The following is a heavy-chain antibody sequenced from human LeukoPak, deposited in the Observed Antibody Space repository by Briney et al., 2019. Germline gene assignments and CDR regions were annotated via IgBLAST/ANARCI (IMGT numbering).Heavy chain of an antibody. Sequence: SETLSLTCTISGGSISNYYWTWIRQPPGKGLEWIGYISYSGSTNYNPSLKSRVTVSIDTSKNHFSLKLRSVTAADTAVYYCARGTQRWELLGHFDYWGQGTLVTVSS. CDR1: GGSISNYY. D-gene: IGHD1-26*01. CDR2: ISYSGST. CDR3: ARGTQRWELLGHFDY. V-gene: IGHV4-59*08. J-gene: IGHJ4*02.